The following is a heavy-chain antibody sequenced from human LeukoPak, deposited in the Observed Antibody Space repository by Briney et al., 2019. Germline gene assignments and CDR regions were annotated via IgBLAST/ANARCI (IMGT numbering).Heavy chain of an antibody. CDR2: IYSGGST. Sequence: PGGSLRLSCAASGFTVSSNYMSWVRQAPGKGLEWVSVIYSGGSTYYADSVKGRFTISRDDSKSIAYLQMNSLKTEDTAVYYCTRDYCSGGSCYRAYWGQGTLVTVSS. CDR3: TRDYCSGGSCYRAY. D-gene: IGHD2-15*01. J-gene: IGHJ4*02. V-gene: IGHV3-66*01. CDR1: GFTVSSNY.